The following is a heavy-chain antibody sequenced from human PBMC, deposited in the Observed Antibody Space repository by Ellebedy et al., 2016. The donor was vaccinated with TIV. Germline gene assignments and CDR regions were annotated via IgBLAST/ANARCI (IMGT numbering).Heavy chain of an antibody. D-gene: IGHD3-22*01. V-gene: IGHV4-59*01. CDR2: IYYSGST. J-gene: IGHJ5*02. CDR3: ARDRWYYDSSGYYHNWFDP. CDR1: GGSISSYY. Sequence: MPSETLSLTCTVSGGSISSYYWSWIRQPPGKGLEWIGYIYYSGSTNYKPSLKSRVTISVDTSKNQFSLKLSSVTAADTAVYYCARDRWYYDSSGYYHNWFDPWGQGTLVTVSS.